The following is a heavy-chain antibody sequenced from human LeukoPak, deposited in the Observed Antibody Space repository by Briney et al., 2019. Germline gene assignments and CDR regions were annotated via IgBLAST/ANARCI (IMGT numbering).Heavy chain of an antibody. V-gene: IGHV3-74*01. D-gene: IGHD1-26*01. CDR2: INSDGSST. Sequence: PGGSLRLSCAASGFTFSSYWMHWVRQAPGKELVWVSRINSDGSSTSYADSVKGRFTTSRDNSKNMLFLEMNSLSAEDTAVYYCATDTGSYYRMNAFDIWGQGTMVTVSS. J-gene: IGHJ3*02. CDR3: ATDTGSYYRMNAFDI. CDR1: GFTFSSYW.